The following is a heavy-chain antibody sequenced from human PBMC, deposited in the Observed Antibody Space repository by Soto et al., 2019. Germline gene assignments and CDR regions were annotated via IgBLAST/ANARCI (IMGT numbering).Heavy chain of an antibody. D-gene: IGHD1-26*01. CDR2: IKGDGSEK. CDR1: GFTLSSFW. CDR3: ASYRTLGC. Sequence: EVQLVQSGGGLVQPGGSLRLSCTASGFTLSSFWMSWVRQAPGKGLEWVASIKGDGSEKIYVDSVKGRFSISRDNARNSLYLQMNSLSAEDAAVYYCASYRTLGCWGQGTPVTVSS. V-gene: IGHV3-7*03. J-gene: IGHJ1*01.